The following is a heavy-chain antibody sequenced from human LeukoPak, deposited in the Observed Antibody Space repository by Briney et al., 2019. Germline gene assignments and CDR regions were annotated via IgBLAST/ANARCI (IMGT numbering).Heavy chain of an antibody. CDR2: INPNSGGT. V-gene: IGHV1-2*02. Sequence: ASVTLCFTSAGYTFTVYYNDWVRQAPGQGQGLMGLINPNSGGTNYAQKFQGRVTMTSDTSISTAYMELSRLISDDTAVYYCVRSPNCAMIVDYGGQGTLVTVYS. CDR3: VRSPNCAMIVDY. D-gene: IGHD3-22*01. CDR1: GYTFTVYY. J-gene: IGHJ4*02.